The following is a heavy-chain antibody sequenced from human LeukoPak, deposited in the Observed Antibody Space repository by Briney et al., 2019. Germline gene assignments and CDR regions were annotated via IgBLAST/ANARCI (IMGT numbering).Heavy chain of an antibody. D-gene: IGHD3-22*01. CDR3: ARSGVGYFYDNTGYYPLDY. J-gene: IGHJ4*02. Sequence: AAVKVSCKASGYTFTNYGISWVRQAPGQGLEWMGWISSYTRKTNYAQNFQGRVTMTTDTSTSTAFMELRSLRSDDTAVYYCARSGVGYFYDNTGYYPLDYWGQGTLVTVSS. CDR1: GYTFTNYG. V-gene: IGHV1-18*01. CDR2: ISSYTRKT.